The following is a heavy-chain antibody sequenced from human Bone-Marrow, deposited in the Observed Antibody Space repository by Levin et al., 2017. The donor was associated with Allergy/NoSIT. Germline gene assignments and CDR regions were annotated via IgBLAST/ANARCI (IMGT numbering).Heavy chain of an antibody. D-gene: IGHD3-10*01. CDR3: ARGNSYAEYYFDY. J-gene: IGHJ4*02. V-gene: IGHV4-31*03. Sequence: SQTLSLTCSVSGGSVSSGGYYWSWVRQRPGKGLECVGYISYSGSSYYDPSLKSRLSMSVDASKNQFSLKLGSVTAADTAVYYCARGNSYAEYYFDYWGQGHLVTVSS. CDR2: ISYSGSS. CDR1: GGSVSSGGYY.